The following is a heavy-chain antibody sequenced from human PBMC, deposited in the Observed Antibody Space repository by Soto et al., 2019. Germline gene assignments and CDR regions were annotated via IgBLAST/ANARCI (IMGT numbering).Heavy chain of an antibody. CDR1: GGTFSSYT. J-gene: IGHJ4*02. CDR3: ARAEGKDSRSLPSDY. D-gene: IGHD6-13*01. Sequence: SVKVACKASGGTFSSYTISWVLQAPGQGLEWMGRIIPILGIANYAQKFQGRVTITADKSTSTAYMELRSLRSDDTAVYYCARAEGKDSRSLPSDYWGQGTLVTVSS. CDR2: IIPILGIA. V-gene: IGHV1-69*02.